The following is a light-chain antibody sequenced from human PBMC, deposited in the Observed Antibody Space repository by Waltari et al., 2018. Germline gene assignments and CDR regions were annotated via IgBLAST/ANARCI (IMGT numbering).Light chain of an antibody. CDR1: SSVVGGYNS. Sequence: QSALTQPPSASGSPGQSVTIPCTGSSSVVGGYNSVSWYQQPPGKAPKLMISEVSERPSGVPDRFSGSKSGNTASLTVSGLQAEDEADYYCSSYAGTNNLVFGGGTKLTVL. CDR3: SSYAGTNNLV. V-gene: IGLV2-8*01. CDR2: EVS. J-gene: IGLJ2*01.